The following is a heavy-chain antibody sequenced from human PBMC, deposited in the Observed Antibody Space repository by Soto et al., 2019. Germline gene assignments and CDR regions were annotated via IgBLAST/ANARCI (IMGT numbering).Heavy chain of an antibody. Sequence: QITLKESGPTLVTPTQTLTLTCTFSGFSLSTNGVGVGWIRQPPGKALEWLALIYGDGDKRYSPSLKSRLTITKDTSKNQVVLTMTNMDPVDTATYYCAHRRGAYYFDYWGQGTLVTVSS. V-gene: IGHV2-5*02. D-gene: IGHD1-26*01. CDR3: AHRRGAYYFDY. J-gene: IGHJ4*02. CDR2: IYGDGDK. CDR1: GFSLSTNGVG.